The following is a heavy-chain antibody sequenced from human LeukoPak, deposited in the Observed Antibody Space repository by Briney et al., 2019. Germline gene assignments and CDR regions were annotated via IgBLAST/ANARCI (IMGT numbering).Heavy chain of an antibody. V-gene: IGHV3-7*01. CDR1: GFTFSRYW. CDR3: AREWDSGWGGTYFDN. CDR2: IKEEGSEK. J-gene: IGHJ4*01. D-gene: IGHD1-26*01. Sequence: GGSLRLSCAASGFTFSRYWVTWVRQAPGKGGEWGANIKEEGSEKYYVDSLKGRVLISRDNAKRTLYLQLNSLRVEDTAVYYCAREWDSGWGGTYFDNWGTGTQVTVSS.